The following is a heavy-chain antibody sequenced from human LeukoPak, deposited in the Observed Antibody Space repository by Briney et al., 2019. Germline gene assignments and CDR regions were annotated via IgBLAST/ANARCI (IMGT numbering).Heavy chain of an antibody. CDR1: GGSISSGGYY. J-gene: IGHJ4*02. V-gene: IGHV4-61*08. Sequence: SETLSLTCTVSGGSISSGGYYWSWIRQHPGKGLEWIGYIYYSGSTNYNPSLKSRVTIPVDTSKNQFSLKLSSVTAADTAVYYCARGDSSGYYYGSSFDYWGQGTLVTVSS. CDR2: IYYSGST. D-gene: IGHD3-22*01. CDR3: ARGDSSGYYYGSSFDY.